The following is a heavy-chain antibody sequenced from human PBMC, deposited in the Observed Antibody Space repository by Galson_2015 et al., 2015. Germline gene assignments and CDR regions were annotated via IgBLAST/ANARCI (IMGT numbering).Heavy chain of an antibody. Sequence: SVKVSCKVSGYTLTELSMHWVRQAPGKGLEWMGGFDPEGGETIYAQKFRGRVTMTEDTSTDTAYMELSSLRSEDTAVYYCATGHYGDYDGAWRAFDIWGQGTMVTVSS. V-gene: IGHV1-24*01. D-gene: IGHD4-17*01. J-gene: IGHJ3*02. CDR1: GYTLTELS. CDR3: ATGHYGDYDGAWRAFDI. CDR2: FDPEGGET.